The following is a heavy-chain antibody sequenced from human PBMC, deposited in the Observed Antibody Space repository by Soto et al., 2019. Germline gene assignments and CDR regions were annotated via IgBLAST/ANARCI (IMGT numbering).Heavy chain of an antibody. CDR1: GYTFTSYD. V-gene: IGHV1-8*01. Sequence: ASVKVSCKASGYTFTSYDINXVRQATGQGLEWMGWMNPNSGNTGYAQKFQGRVTMTRNTSISTAYMELSSLRSEDTAVYYCARGRMTYYDILTQTDPYYFDYWGQGTLVTVSS. J-gene: IGHJ4*02. CDR2: MNPNSGNT. D-gene: IGHD3-9*01. CDR3: ARGRMTYYDILTQTDPYYFDY.